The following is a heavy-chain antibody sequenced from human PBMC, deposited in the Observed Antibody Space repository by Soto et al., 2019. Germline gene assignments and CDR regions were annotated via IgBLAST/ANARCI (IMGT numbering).Heavy chain of an antibody. D-gene: IGHD4-17*01. CDR3: ARDRFRDYGDYVENFDS. CDR1: GFTFSSFA. Sequence: GGSLRLSCAASGFTFSSFAMNWVRQAPGKGLEWVSFISKSSSLIFYADSVKGRFTISRDNAKNSLYLQMDSLRAEDTAVYYCARDRFRDYGDYVENFDSWGQGTLVTVSS. V-gene: IGHV3-21*06. J-gene: IGHJ4*02. CDR2: ISKSSSLI.